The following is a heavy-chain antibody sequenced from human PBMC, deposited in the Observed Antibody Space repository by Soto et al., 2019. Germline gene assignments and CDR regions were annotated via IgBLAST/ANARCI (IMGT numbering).Heavy chain of an antibody. CDR3: TRHGNNIYGFEV. CDR2: MHPTGSN. CDR1: GGSVDSVNW. V-gene: IGHV4-4*02. D-gene: IGHD1-1*01. J-gene: IGHJ6*04. Sequence: QVQLHESGPGLVKPSGTLSLTSAVSGGSVDSVNWYSWVRQPPGKGLEWIGEMHPTGSNNYNPMHEIRVSISMDKSSNQIPLTVTSVTSADTAVYYCTRHGNNIYGFEVWGKVTTVTVSS.